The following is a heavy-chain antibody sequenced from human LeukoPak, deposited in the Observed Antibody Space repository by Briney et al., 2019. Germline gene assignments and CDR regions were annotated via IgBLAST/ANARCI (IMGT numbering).Heavy chain of an antibody. J-gene: IGHJ4*02. CDR3: ARLDSSGHYSDY. D-gene: IGHD3-22*01. CDR1: GYSLTNNW. CDR2: VYPGDSDT. V-gene: IGHV5-51*01. Sequence: GESLKISCKVSGYSLTNNWIGWVRQVPGKGLEWMGLVYPGDSDTRYSPSFQGQVTFSVDKSISTAFLQWSSLKASDTAMYYCARLDSSGHYSDYWGQGTLVTVSS.